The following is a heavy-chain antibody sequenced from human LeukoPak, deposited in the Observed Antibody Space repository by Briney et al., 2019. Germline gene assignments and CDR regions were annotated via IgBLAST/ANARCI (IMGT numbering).Heavy chain of an antibody. V-gene: IGHV3-23*01. CDR2: ISGSGGST. CDR3: AKDHRALRYFDWLLRVGYFDY. J-gene: IGHJ4*02. Sequence: PGGSLRLSCTASGFTFSSYAMSWVRQAPGKGLEWVSAISGSGGSTYYADSVKGRFTISRDNSKNTLYLQMNSLRAEGTAVYYCAKDHRALRYFDWLLRVGYFDYWGQGTLVTVSS. CDR1: GFTFSSYA. D-gene: IGHD3-9*01.